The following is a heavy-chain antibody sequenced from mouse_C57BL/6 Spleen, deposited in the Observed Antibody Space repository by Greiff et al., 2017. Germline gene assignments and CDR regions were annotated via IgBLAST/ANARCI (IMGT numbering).Heavy chain of an antibody. Sequence: EVKLQESGPGLVKPSQSLSLTCSVTGYSITSGYYWNWLRQFPGNKLEWMGYISYDGSNNYNPSLKNRISITRDTSKNQFFLKLNSVTTEDTATYYCARGDYYGSSPFAYWGQGTLVTVSA. D-gene: IGHD1-1*01. CDR2: ISYDGSN. J-gene: IGHJ3*01. CDR3: ARGDYYGSSPFAY. V-gene: IGHV3-6*01. CDR1: GYSITSGYY.